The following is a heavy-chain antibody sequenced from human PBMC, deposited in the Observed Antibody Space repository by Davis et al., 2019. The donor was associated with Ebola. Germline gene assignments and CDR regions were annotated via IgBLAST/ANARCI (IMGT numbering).Heavy chain of an antibody. V-gene: IGHV3-11*06. Sequence: GESLKISCAASGFTFSDYYMSWIRQAPGKGLEWISYIRTSSSHTNYADSVKGRFTISRDNAKNSLYLQMNSLRAEDTALYYCARESSAAAGWFDPWGQGTLVTVSS. D-gene: IGHD6-13*01. CDR1: GFTFSDYY. CDR2: IRTSSSHT. CDR3: ARESSAAAGWFDP. J-gene: IGHJ5*02.